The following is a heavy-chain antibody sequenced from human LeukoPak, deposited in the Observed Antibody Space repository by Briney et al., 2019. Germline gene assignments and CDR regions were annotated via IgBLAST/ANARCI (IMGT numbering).Heavy chain of an antibody. V-gene: IGHV4-31*03. J-gene: IGHJ6*02. Sequence: SETLSLTCTVSGGSISSGGYYWSWIRQHPGKGLEWLGYIYYSGSTYYNPSLKSRVTISVDTSKNQFSLKLSSVTAADTAVYYCARASTKAWFGELRYGMDVWGQGTTVTVSS. CDR1: GGSISSGGYY. CDR3: ARASTKAWFGELRYGMDV. D-gene: IGHD3-10*01. CDR2: IYYSGST.